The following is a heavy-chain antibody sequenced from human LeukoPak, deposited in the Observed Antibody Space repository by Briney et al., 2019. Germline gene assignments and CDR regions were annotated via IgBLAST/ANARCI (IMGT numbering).Heavy chain of an antibody. CDR3: ARDPDMSSYGLVSWFDP. J-gene: IGHJ5*02. CDR1: GYTFTGYY. V-gene: IGHV1-2*02. CDR2: INPNSGGT. D-gene: IGHD5-18*01. Sequence: ASVKVSCKASGYTFTGYYMLWVRQAPGQGLEWMGWINPNSGGTNYAQKFQGRVTMTRDTSISTAYMELSRLRSDDTAVYYCARDPDMSSYGLVSWFDPWGQGTLVTVSS.